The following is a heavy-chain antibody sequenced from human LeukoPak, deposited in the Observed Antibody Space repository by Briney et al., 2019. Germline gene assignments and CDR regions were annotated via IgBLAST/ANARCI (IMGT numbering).Heavy chain of an antibody. CDR2: ISGSGGGT. J-gene: IGHJ6*02. D-gene: IGHD4-17*01. CDR3: AKDSVPTVTTIYYYYGMDV. Sequence: GGSLRLSCAASGFTFSSYGMSWVRQAPGKGLEWVSAISGSGGGTYYADSVKGRFTISRDSSKNTLYLQMNSLRAEDTAVYYCAKDSVPTVTTIYYYYGMDVWGQGTTVTVSS. CDR1: GFTFSSYG. V-gene: IGHV3-23*01.